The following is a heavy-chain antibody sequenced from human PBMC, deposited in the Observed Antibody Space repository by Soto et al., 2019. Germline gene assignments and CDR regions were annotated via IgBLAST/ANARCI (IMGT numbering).Heavy chain of an antibody. Sequence: QVQLVQSGAEVKKPGASVKVSCKASGYTFTSYDINWVRQATGQGLEWMGWMNPNSGNTGYAQKFQGRVTMTRNTSISTAYMELSSLRSEDTAVDYCARSYSLEWLLYAPYYYYGMDVWGQGTTVTVSS. CDR3: ARSYSLEWLLYAPYYYYGMDV. V-gene: IGHV1-8*01. D-gene: IGHD3-3*01. CDR1: GYTFTSYD. J-gene: IGHJ6*02. CDR2: MNPNSGNT.